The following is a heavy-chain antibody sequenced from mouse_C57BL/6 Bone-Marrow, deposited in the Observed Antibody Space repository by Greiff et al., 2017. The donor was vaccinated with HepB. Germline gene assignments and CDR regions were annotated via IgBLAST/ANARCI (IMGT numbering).Heavy chain of an antibody. V-gene: IGHV1-7*01. CDR2: INPSSGYT. Sequence: VQLQQSGAELAKPGASVKLSCKASGYTFTSYWMHWVKQRPGQGLEWIGYINPSSGYTKYNQKFKDKATLTADKSSRTAYMQLSSLTYEDSAVYYCARRLNGNYVDYAMDYWGQGTSVTVSS. J-gene: IGHJ4*01. D-gene: IGHD2-1*01. CDR3: ARRLNGNYVDYAMDY. CDR1: GYTFTSYW.